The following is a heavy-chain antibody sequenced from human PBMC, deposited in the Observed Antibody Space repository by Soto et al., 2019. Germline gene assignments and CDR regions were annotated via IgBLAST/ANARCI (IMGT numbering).Heavy chain of an antibody. Sequence: EVQLVESGGGLVQPGGSLRLSCAASGFTFSNHYMDWVRQVPGKGLEWVGRSINKANSYTTEYAASVKGSLTISIDDTRDSLYLQMNSLKTEDTAVYYCARSYCSRTRCYIEEFYGMDVLGQGTTVTV. J-gene: IGHJ6*02. CDR1: GFTFSNHY. CDR3: ARSYCSRTRCYIEEFYGMDV. D-gene: IGHD2-2*02. V-gene: IGHV3-72*01. CDR2: SINKANSYTT.